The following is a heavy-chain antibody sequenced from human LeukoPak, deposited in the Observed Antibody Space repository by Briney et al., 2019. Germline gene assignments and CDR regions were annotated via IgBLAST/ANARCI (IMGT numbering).Heavy chain of an antibody. Sequence: SETLSLTCTVSGGSISGGSYYWSWIRQPAGKGLEWIGRIYTSGSTNYNPSLKSRVTISVDTSKNQFSLKLSSVTAADTAVYYCAGIAVADSGYWGQGTLVTVSS. J-gene: IGHJ4*02. D-gene: IGHD6-19*01. V-gene: IGHV4-61*02. CDR2: IYTSGST. CDR3: AGIAVADSGY. CDR1: GGSISGGSYY.